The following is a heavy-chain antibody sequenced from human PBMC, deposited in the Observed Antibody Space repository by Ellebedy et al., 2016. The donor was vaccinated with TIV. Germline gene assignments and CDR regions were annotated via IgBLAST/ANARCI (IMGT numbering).Heavy chain of an antibody. D-gene: IGHD3-16*02. V-gene: IGHV1-24*01. CDR2: FEPEDGET. J-gene: IGHJ4*02. CDR1: GYTLTELS. CDR3: ATLLSHLDY. Sequence: AASVKVSCKVSGYTLTELSMHWVRQAPGKGLEWMGGFEPEDGETIYAQKFQGRVTMTEDASTDTAYMELSSLRSEDTAVYYCATLLSHLDYWGQGTLVTVSS.